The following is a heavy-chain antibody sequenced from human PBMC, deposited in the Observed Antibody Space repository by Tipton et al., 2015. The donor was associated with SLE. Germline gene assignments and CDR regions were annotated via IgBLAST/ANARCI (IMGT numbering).Heavy chain of an antibody. CDR1: GGSFSGNF. V-gene: IGHV4-34*01. CDR3: ARDRRRRETYYYGLDV. Sequence: GLVKPSETLSLTCAVYGGSFSGNFWSWMRQSPGRGLEWIGEINHSGTTAYNPSLKSRVTIFLDTSKNQFSLKLTSVTAADTAVYYCARDRRRRETYYYGLDVWGRGPTVTVSS. D-gene: IGHD1-26*01. J-gene: IGHJ6*02. CDR2: INHSGTT.